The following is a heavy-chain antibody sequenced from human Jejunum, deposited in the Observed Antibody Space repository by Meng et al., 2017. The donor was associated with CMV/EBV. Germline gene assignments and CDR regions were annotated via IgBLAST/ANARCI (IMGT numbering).Heavy chain of an antibody. CDR3: ARDHEWRVDF. Sequence: VSCKASGYTFIRYGISWFRQAPGQRLEFMGWVGAYNGNTNYAQKFQGRVTVTADTSTDTGYMELRSLTYDDTAVYFCARDHEWRVDFWGQGTLVTVSS. D-gene: IGHD3-3*01. CDR2: VGAYNGNT. V-gene: IGHV1-18*01. J-gene: IGHJ4*02. CDR1: GYTFIRYG.